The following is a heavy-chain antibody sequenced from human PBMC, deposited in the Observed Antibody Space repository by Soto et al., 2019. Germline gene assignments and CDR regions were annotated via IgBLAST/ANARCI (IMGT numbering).Heavy chain of an antibody. CDR2: ISSSSSYV. CDR3: AREGYYYYGMNV. CDR1: GFTFSSYS. J-gene: IGHJ6*02. Sequence: GGSLRLSCAASGFTFSSYSMNWVRQAPGKGLEWVSSISSSSSYVYYADSVKGRFTISRGNAKNSLYLQMNSLRAEDTAVYYCAREGYYYYGMNVWGQGTTVTVS. V-gene: IGHV3-21*01.